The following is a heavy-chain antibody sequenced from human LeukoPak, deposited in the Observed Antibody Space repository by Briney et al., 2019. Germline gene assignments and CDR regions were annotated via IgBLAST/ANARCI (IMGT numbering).Heavy chain of an antibody. CDR1: GYTFTSYG. CDR3: ARGFDIVVVPAAIGVDAFDI. CDR2: ISAYNGNT. V-gene: IGHV1-18*01. Sequence: ASVKVSCKASGYTFTSYGISWVRQAPGQGLEWMGWISAYNGNTNYAQKLQGRVTMTTDTSTSTAYMELRSLRSDDTAVYYCARGFDIVVVPAAIGVDAFDIWGQGTMVTVSS. D-gene: IGHD2-2*01. J-gene: IGHJ3*02.